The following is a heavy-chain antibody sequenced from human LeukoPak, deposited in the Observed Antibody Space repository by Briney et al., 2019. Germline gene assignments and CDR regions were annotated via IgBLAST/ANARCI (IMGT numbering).Heavy chain of an antibody. CDR2: INWNSGNI. J-gene: IGHJ6*04. CDR1: GFTFDDYA. V-gene: IGHV3-9*01. D-gene: IGHD3-10*02. CDR3: AELGITMIGGV. Sequence: PGGSLRLSCAASGFTFDDYAMHWVRQAPGKGLEWVSGINWNSGNIGYADSVKGRFTISRDNAKNSLYLQMNSLRAEDTALYYCAELGITMIGGVWGKGTTVTISS.